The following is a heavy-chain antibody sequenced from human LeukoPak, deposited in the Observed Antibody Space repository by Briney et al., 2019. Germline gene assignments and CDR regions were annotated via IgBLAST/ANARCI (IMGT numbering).Heavy chain of an antibody. CDR2: ISSSSSTI. Sequence: QTGGSLRLSCAASGFTFSSYSMNWVRQAPGKGLEWVSYISSSSSTIYYADSVKGRFTISRDNAKNSLYLQMNSLRAEDTAVYYCARDSGSYLLSHAFDIWGQGTMVTVSS. CDR1: GFTFSSYS. CDR3: ARDSGSYLLSHAFDI. V-gene: IGHV3-48*04. J-gene: IGHJ3*02. D-gene: IGHD1-26*01.